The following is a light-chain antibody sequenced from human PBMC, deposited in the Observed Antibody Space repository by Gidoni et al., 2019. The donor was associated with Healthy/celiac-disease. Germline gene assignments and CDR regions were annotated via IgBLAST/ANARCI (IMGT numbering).Light chain of an antibody. Sequence: QSALTQPASVSVSPGHSITISCTGTSSDVGGYNYVPWYQQHPGKAPKLMIYEVSNRPSGVSNRFSGSKSGNAASLTISGLQAEDEADYYCSSYTSSSTLVVFGGGTKLTVL. CDR1: SSDVGGYNY. V-gene: IGLV2-14*01. CDR3: SSYTSSSTLVV. CDR2: EVS. J-gene: IGLJ2*01.